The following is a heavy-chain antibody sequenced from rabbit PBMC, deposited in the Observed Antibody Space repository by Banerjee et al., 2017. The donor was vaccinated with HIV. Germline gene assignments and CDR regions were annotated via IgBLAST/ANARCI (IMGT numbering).Heavy chain of an antibody. CDR2: INVGSSGST. CDR3: ARRFTGAANGYDL. D-gene: IGHD6-1*01. V-gene: IGHV1S45*01. Sequence: QEQLVESGGGLVQPEGSLTLTCTASGFSFSSSYWICWVRQAPGKGLEWIGCINVGSSGSTYYASWAKGRFTISKTSSTTVTLHMTSLTAADTATYFCARRFTGAANGYDLWGQGTLVTVS. J-gene: IGHJ3*01. CDR1: GFSFSSSYW.